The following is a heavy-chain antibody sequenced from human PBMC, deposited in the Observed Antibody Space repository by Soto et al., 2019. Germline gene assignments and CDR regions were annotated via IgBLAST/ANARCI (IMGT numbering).Heavy chain of an antibody. D-gene: IGHD5-12*01. CDR1: GYSFVSYW. V-gene: IGHV5-51*01. J-gene: IGHJ4*02. CDR2: VYPGDSDT. CDR3: ARTDGYEIEY. Sequence: GESLKISCKGSGYSFVSYWIGWVRQMPGKGLEWMGIVYPGDSDTRYSPSFQGQVTISADKSITTVYPQWSSLKASDTAMYYCARTDGYEIEYWGQGTLVTVSS.